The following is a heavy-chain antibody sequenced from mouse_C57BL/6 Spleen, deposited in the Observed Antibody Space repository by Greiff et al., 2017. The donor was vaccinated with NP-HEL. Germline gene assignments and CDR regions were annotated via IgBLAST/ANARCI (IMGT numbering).Heavy chain of an antibody. D-gene: IGHD2-4*01. Sequence: QVQLQQPGAELVKPGASVKLCCPASFSPLTSYWITWVKQRPGQGLEWIGDIYPGSGSTNYNEKFKSKATLTVDTSSSTAYMQLSSLTSEDSAVYYCAIGVSTMITTRYLDVWGTGATVTVSS. CDR2: IYPGSGST. CDR3: AIGVSTMITTRYLDV. CDR1: FSPLTSYW. V-gene: IGHV1-55*01. J-gene: IGHJ1*03.